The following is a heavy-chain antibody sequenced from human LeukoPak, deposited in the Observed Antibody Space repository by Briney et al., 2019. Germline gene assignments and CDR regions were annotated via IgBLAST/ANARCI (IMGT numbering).Heavy chain of an antibody. V-gene: IGHV3-21*01. CDR3: AREAGQWLVRKTPDYYYYYMDV. D-gene: IGHD6-19*01. J-gene: IGHJ6*03. CDR2: ITSSSSYI. CDR1: GFTFSSYS. Sequence: PGGSLRLSCAASGFTFSSYSMNWVRQAPGKGLEWVSSITSSSSYIYYADSVKGRFTISRDNAKNSLYLQMNSLRAEDTAVYYCAREAGQWLVRKTPDYYYYYMDVWGKGTTVTVSS.